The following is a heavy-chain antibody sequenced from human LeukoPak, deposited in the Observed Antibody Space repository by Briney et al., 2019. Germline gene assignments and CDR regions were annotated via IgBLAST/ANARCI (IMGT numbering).Heavy chain of an antibody. J-gene: IGHJ4*02. CDR3: AKDRRLTGGGDY. CDR1: GFTFSSYG. D-gene: IGHD1-26*01. CDR2: ISYDGSNK. V-gene: IGHV3-30*18. Sequence: GRSLRLSCAASGFTFSSYGMHWVRQAPGKGLEWVAVISYDGSNKYYADSVKGRFTISRDNSKNTLYLQMNSLRAEDTAVYYCAKDRRLTGGGDYWGQGTLVTVSS.